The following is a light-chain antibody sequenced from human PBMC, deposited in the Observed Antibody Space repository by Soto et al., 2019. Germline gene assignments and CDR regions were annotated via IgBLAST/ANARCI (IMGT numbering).Light chain of an antibody. Sequence: QSALTQPRSVSGSPGQSVTISCTGTSSDVGAYNYVSWYQQHPGKAPKVMIYDVSKRPSGVPDRFSGSKSGNTASLTISGLQAEDEADYYCCSYAGTYIYVFRTGTKVTVL. CDR1: SSDVGAYNY. V-gene: IGLV2-11*01. CDR2: DVS. CDR3: CSYAGTYIYV. J-gene: IGLJ1*01.